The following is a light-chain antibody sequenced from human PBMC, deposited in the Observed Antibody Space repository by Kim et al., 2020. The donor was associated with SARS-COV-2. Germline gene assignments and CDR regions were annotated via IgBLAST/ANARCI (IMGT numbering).Light chain of an antibody. Sequence: RVTISCTGRTSNIGAGYEVHWYQHLPGKAPKLLIYDNTKRPSGVPDRFTGSKSDTSASLAVTGLQAEDEADYYCQSYDSSRGGRVFGGGTQLTVL. V-gene: IGLV1-40*01. CDR3: QSYDSSRGGRV. J-gene: IGLJ2*01. CDR1: TSNIGAGYE. CDR2: DNT.